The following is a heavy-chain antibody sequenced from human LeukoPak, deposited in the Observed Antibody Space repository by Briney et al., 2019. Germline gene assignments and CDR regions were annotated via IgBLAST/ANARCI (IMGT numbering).Heavy chain of an antibody. CDR1: GGSFSGYY. J-gene: IGHJ4*02. CDR3: ARERVVPAANNFDY. V-gene: IGHV4-34*01. CDR2: INHSGST. D-gene: IGHD2-2*01. Sequence: SETLSLTCAVYGGSFSGYYWSWIRQPPGKGLEWIGEINHSGSTNYNPSLKSRVTISVDTSKNQFSLKLSSVTAADTAVYYCARERVVPAANNFDYWGQGTLVTVSS.